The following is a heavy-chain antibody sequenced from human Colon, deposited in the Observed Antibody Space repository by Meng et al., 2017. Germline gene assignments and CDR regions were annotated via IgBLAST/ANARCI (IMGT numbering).Heavy chain of an antibody. V-gene: IGHV1-3*01. Sequence: QVQLFQSGTEVKKPGASVKVSCKTSGFTFTSYAIQWVRQAPGQSLEWMGWISVGNGNTKYSQKFQDRLTITRDTSASTAYMELSGLKSEDTAVYYCARDLYTSGRFDYWGQGTLVTVSS. CDR3: ARDLYTSGRFDY. D-gene: IGHD3-10*01. CDR2: ISVGNGNT. CDR1: GFTFTSYA. J-gene: IGHJ4*02.